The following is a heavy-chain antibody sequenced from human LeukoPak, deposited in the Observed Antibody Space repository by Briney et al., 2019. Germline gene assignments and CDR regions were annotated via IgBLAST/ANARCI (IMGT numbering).Heavy chain of an antibody. Sequence: GGSLRLSCAASGFTFSSYSMNWVRQAPGKGLEWLSTVSTSGASTYYADSVKRRFTISRDNTKNTLHLQMNSLRPEDTAVYYCEKKGYSGAGTFSSYFGNWGQKALVTVSP. J-gene: IGHJ4*02. CDR3: EKKGYSGAGTFSSYFGN. CDR1: GFTFSSYS. D-gene: IGHD2-21*01. CDR2: VSTSGAST. V-gene: IGHV3-23*01.